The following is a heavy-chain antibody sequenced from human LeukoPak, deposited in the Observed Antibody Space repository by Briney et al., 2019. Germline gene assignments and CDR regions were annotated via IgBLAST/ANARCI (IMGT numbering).Heavy chain of an antibody. CDR1: GGTFISYA. Sequence: SVKVSCKASGGTFISYAISWVRQAPGQGLEWMGGIIPIFGTANYAQKFQGRVTITADESTSTAYMELSSLRSEDTAVYYCAAYCSGGSCHGVFDYWGQGTLVTVSS. CDR2: IIPIFGTA. V-gene: IGHV1-69*01. J-gene: IGHJ4*02. CDR3: AAYCSGGSCHGVFDY. D-gene: IGHD2-15*01.